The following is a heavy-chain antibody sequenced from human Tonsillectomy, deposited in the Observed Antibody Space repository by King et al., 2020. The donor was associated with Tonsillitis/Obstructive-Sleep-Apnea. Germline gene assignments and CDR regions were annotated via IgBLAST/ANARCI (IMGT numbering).Heavy chain of an antibody. D-gene: IGHD6-13*01. Sequence: VQLVESGGGLVQPGRSLRLYCAASGFTFDDYAMHWVRHAPGKGLEWVSGINWNSGSRAYADSVKGRFTISRDNAKNSLYLQMNSLRAEDTALYYCARDRSSSWYSTNYYGMDVWGQGTTVTVSS. V-gene: IGHV3-9*01. J-gene: IGHJ6*02. CDR3: ARDRSSSWYSTNYYGMDV. CDR2: INWNSGSR. CDR1: GFTFDDYA.